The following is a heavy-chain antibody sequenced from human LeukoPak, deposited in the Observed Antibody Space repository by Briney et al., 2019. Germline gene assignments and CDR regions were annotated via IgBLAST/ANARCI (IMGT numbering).Heavy chain of an antibody. CDR1: EFNFFSYG. J-gene: IGHJ4*01. V-gene: IGHV3-74*01. Sequence: GGSLRLSCVASEFNFFSYGMQWVRQAPGKGLVWVSCIFADGSTTFYADSVKGRFTISRDNAKNTLYLQMNSLRAEDTAVYYCARELPREVTLDYWGQGTLVTVSP. D-gene: IGHD2-21*02. CDR2: IFADGSTT. CDR3: ARELPREVTLDY.